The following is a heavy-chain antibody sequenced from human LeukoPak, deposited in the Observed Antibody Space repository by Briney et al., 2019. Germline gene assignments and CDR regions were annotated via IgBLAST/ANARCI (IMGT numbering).Heavy chain of an antibody. CDR2: IYTSGST. CDR3: ARAQQPGRNCSSTSCSDFDY. D-gene: IGHD2-2*01. V-gene: IGHV4-61*02. J-gene: IGHJ4*02. Sequence: PSQTLSLTCTVSGGSISSGRHYWSWIRQPAGKGLEWIGRIYTSGSTNYNPSLTGRVTISVDTSRNQFSLKLSSVTAADTAVYLCARAQQPGRNCSSTSCSDFDYWGQGTLVTVSS. CDR1: GGSISSGRHY.